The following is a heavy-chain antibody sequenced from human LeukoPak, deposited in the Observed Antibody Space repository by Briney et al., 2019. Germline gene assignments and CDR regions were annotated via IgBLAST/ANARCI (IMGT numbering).Heavy chain of an antibody. Sequence: PSETLSLTCTVSGGSISSYYWSWIRQPPGKGLEWIGYIYYSGSTNYNPSLKSRVTISVYTSKNQFSLKLSSVTAADTAVYYCARALYGDYLDYWGQGTLVTVSS. CDR1: GGSISSYY. J-gene: IGHJ4*02. CDR2: IYYSGST. V-gene: IGHV4-59*01. CDR3: ARALYGDYLDY. D-gene: IGHD4-17*01.